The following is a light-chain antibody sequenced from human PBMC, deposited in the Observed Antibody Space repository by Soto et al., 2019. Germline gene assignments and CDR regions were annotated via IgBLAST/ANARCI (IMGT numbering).Light chain of an antibody. CDR1: QSVLSNNNNY. Sequence: DIVMTQSPHSLAVSLGERATIHRKSRQSVLSNNNNYLAWYQQKPGQPPRLLIYCASTRGSGVPDRFSGSGSGTDFTLTSSNVEPEDFAIYYCQQYHSDPITFGQGTRVDIK. V-gene: IGKV4-1*01. CDR3: QQYHSDPIT. CDR2: CAS. J-gene: IGKJ5*01.